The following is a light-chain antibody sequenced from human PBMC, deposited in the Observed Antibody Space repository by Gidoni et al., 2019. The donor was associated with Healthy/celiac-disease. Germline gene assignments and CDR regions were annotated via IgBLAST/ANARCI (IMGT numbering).Light chain of an antibody. CDR3: SSYAGSNNYV. Sequence: QSALTQPPSASGSPGQSVTISCTGTSSDVGGYNYVSWYQQHPGKAPKLMIYEVSKRPSGVTDRVSGSKSGNTASLTVSGLQAEDEADYYCSSYAGSNNYVFGTGTKVTVL. J-gene: IGLJ1*01. CDR1: SSDVGGYNY. V-gene: IGLV2-8*01. CDR2: EVS.